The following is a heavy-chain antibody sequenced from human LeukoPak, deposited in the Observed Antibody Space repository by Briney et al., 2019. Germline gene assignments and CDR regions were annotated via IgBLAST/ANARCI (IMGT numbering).Heavy chain of an antibody. CDR1: GGTFSSYA. CDR3: ARDSQEGVRGVKHPPDY. CDR2: IIPIFGTA. Sequence: AASVKVSCKASGGTFSSYAISWVRQAPGQGLEWMGRIIPIFGTANYAQKFQGRVTITTDESTSTAYMELSSLRSEDTAVYYCARDSQEGVRGVKHPPDYWGQGTLVTVSS. D-gene: IGHD3-10*01. J-gene: IGHJ4*02. V-gene: IGHV1-69*05.